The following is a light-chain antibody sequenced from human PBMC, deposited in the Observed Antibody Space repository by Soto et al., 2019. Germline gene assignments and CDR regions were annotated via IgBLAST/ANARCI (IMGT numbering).Light chain of an antibody. J-gene: IGLJ1*01. V-gene: IGLV2-14*01. Sequence: QSALTQPASVSGSPGQSITISCTGTSSDVGGYNYVSWYQQHPGKAPKLMIYEVSNRPSGVSNRFSGSKSGNTASLTISGLQAEDEADYYCSSYTRRSTLVFGTGTQLTV. CDR1: SSDVGGYNY. CDR3: SSYTRRSTLV. CDR2: EVS.